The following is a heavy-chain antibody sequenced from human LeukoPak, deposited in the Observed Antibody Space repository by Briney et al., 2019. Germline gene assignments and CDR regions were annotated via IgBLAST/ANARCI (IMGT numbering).Heavy chain of an antibody. CDR1: GFTFSSYS. D-gene: IGHD1-26*01. CDR3: TTVDRWELLNIDY. J-gene: IGHJ4*02. CDR2: ISSSSSTI. V-gene: IGHV3-48*01. Sequence: GGSLRLSCAASGFTFSSYSMNWVRQAPGKGLEWVSYISSSSSTIYYADSVKGRFTISRDNAKNSLYLQMNSLRAEDTAVYYCTTVDRWELLNIDYWGQGTLVTVSS.